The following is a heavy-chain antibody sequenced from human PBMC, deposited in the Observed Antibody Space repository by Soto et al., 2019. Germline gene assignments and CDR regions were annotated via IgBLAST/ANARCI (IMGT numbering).Heavy chain of an antibody. V-gene: IGHV1-69*13. CDR1: GGSFSSYA. CDR3: ARALHPPQRPRYNWFDP. D-gene: IGHD6-25*01. CDR2: IIPIFGTA. Sequence: SVKVSCKASGGSFSSYAISWVRQAPGQGLEWMGGIIPIFGTANYAQKFQGRVTITADESTSTAYMELSSLRSEDSAVYYCARALHPPQRPRYNWFDPWGQGTLVTVSS. J-gene: IGHJ5*02.